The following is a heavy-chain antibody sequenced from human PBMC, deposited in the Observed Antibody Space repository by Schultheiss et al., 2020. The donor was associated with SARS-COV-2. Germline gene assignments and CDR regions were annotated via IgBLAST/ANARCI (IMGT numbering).Heavy chain of an antibody. J-gene: IGHJ6*02. V-gene: IGHV3-23*01. D-gene: IGHD3-3*01. CDR2: ISGSSINT. CDR1: GFTFSSYA. Sequence: GGSLRLSCAASGFTFSSYAMSWVRQAPGKGLEWVSAISGSSINTDYADSVKGRFTISRDNSKNTLYLQMNSLRAEDTAVYYCAREVLNDDFWSTGGMDVWGQGTTVTVSS. CDR3: AREVLNDDFWSTGGMDV.